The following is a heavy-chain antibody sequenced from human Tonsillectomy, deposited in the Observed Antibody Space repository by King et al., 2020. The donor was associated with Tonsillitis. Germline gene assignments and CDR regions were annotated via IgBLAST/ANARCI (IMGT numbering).Heavy chain of an antibody. D-gene: IGHD3-16*01. J-gene: IGHJ3*02. CDR1: GLTFSNAW. CDR3: TTRDYATGAFDI. Sequence: VQLVESGGGLVKPGGSLSLSCVASGLTFSNAWMTWVRQAPGKGLEWVGRIKSKTDGGTTDYAAPVKDRFTISRDDSKNTLILQMNSLKTEDTDMYYCTTRDYATGAFDIWGQGTMVTVSS. V-gene: IGHV3-15*01. CDR2: IKSKTDGGTT.